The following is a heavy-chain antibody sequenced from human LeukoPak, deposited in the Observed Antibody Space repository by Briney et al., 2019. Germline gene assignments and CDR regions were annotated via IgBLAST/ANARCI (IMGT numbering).Heavy chain of an antibody. V-gene: IGHV3-21*01. CDR2: ISSSSSYI. CDR3: ARDGYYYDSSGYYYTYYFDY. CDR1: GFTFSSFR. J-gene: IGHJ4*02. D-gene: IGHD3-22*01. Sequence: PGGSLRPSCAASGFTFSSFRMNWVRQAPGKGLKWVSPISSSSSYIYYADSVKGRFTISRDNAKNSLYLQMNSLRAEDTAVYYCARDGYYYDSSGYYYTYYFDYWGQGTLVTVSS.